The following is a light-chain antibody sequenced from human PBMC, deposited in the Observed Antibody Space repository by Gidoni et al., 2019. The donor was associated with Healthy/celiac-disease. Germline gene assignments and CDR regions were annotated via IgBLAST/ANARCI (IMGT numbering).Light chain of an antibody. CDR2: DAS. J-gene: IGKJ1*01. V-gene: IGKV1-5*01. Sequence: DLQTTQSPSPLSAAVGERATITCRASQSISSCFAWYQQKPGKTPKLLIYDASSMESGVPSRFSGSGSGKEFTLTISSLQPDDFATNYCQQYNSYSGWTFGQGTKVEIK. CDR3: QQYNSYSGWT. CDR1: QSISSC.